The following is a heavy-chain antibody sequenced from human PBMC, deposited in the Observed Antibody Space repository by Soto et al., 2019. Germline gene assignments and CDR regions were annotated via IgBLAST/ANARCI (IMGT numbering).Heavy chain of an antibody. V-gene: IGHV3-72*01. CDR3: AASLVGATTYSDY. CDR1: GFTFSDNY. J-gene: IGHJ4*02. D-gene: IGHD1-26*01. CDR2: TRNKAKSYTT. Sequence: EVQLVESGGGLVQPGGSLRLSCAASGFTFSDNYRDWVSRAPVKGVEWVGRTRNKAKSYTTDYAASVKGRFTISRDDSKNSLDLQKISRKSDDTAVEYCAASLVGATTYSDYWGQGTLVTVSS.